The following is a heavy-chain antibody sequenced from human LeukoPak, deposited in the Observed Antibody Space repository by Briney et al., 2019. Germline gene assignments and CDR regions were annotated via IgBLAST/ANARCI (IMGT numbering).Heavy chain of an antibody. CDR1: GFPFTNYA. V-gene: IGHV3-23*01. D-gene: IGHD3-10*01. CDR2: ISGDGGTT. CDR3: AKHLWRDLLWFGEGYYFGY. J-gene: IGHJ4*02. Sequence: PGRSLRLSCAASGFPFTNYAMSWVRQAPGKGLECVSVISGDGGTTYYADSVKGRLTISRDNSKNTLYLQMNSLRAEDTAVYYCAKHLWRDLLWFGEGYYFGYWGQGTLVTVSS.